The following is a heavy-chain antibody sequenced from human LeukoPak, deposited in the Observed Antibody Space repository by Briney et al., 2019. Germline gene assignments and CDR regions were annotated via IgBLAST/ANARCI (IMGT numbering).Heavy chain of an antibody. CDR2: MNPSSGNT. Sequence: ASVKVSCKASGYTFTSYDINWVRQATGQGPEWMGWMNPSSGNTGYAQRFQGRVTMTRGTSINTAYLKLSSLRSEDTAVYYWASHTYYYSSGSFAYWGQGTLVTVSS. D-gene: IGHD3-10*01. V-gene: IGHV1-8*01. CDR3: ASHTYYYSSGSFAY. J-gene: IGHJ4*02. CDR1: GYTFTSYD.